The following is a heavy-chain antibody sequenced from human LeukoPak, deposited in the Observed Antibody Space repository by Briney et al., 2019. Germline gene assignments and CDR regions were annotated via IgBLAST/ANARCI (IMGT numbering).Heavy chain of an antibody. CDR3: ARDGNYEGDYYYHYGMDV. D-gene: IGHD1-7*01. CDR1: GFTFSSYG. V-gene: IGHV3-33*01. J-gene: IGHJ6*02. Sequence: PGGSLRLSCAASGFTFSSYGMHWVRQAPGKGLEWVAVIWYDGSNKYYADSVEGRFTISRDNSKNTLYLQMNSLRAEDTAVYYCARDGNYEGDYYYHYGMDVWGQGTTVTVSS. CDR2: IWYDGSNK.